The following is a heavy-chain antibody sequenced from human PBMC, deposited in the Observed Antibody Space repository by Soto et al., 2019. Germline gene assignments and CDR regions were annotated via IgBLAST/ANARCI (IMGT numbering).Heavy chain of an antibody. CDR1: GFTFSSYA. D-gene: IGHD3-10*01. J-gene: IGHJ6*02. V-gene: IGHV3-23*01. Sequence: GGSLRLSCAASGFTFSSYAMSWVRQAPGKGLEWVSAISGSGGSTYYADSVKGRFTISRDNSKNTLYLQMNSLRAEDTAVYYCAKDKEGTYYYGSGSYYIYYYYGMDVWGQGTTVTVSS. CDR3: AKDKEGTYYYGSGSYYIYYYYGMDV. CDR2: ISGSGGST.